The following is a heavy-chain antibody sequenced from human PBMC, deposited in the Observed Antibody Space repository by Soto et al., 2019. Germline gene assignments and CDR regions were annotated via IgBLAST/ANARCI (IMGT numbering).Heavy chain of an antibody. CDR1: GFTVSSNY. Sequence: GGSLRLSCAASGFTVSSNYMSWVRQAPGKGLEWVSVIYSGGSTYYADSVKGRFTISRDNSKNTLYLQMNSLRAEDTAVYYCARGPCSGGSCYSHDYYYYYGMDVWGQGTTVTVSS. J-gene: IGHJ6*02. CDR2: IYSGGST. D-gene: IGHD2-15*01. CDR3: ARGPCSGGSCYSHDYYYYYGMDV. V-gene: IGHV3-53*01.